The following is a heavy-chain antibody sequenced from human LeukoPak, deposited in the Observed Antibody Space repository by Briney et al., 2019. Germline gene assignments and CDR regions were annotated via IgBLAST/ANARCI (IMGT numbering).Heavy chain of an antibody. V-gene: IGHV3-30*18. CDR1: GFTFSSYG. D-gene: IGHD2-8*02. J-gene: IGHJ3*02. CDR2: ISYDGSNK. Sequence: GGSLRLSCAASGFTFSSYGMHWVRQAPGKGLEWVAVISYDGSNKYYADSVKGRFTISRDNSKNTLYLQMNSLTAADTAVYYCAKDRHSHTGLGAFDIWGQGTRVTVSS. CDR3: AKDRHSHTGLGAFDI.